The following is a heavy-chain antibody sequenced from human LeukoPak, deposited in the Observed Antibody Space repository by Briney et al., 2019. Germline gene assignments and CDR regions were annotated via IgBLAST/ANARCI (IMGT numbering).Heavy chain of an antibody. Sequence: SETLSLTCTVSGGSISSSGFYWGWIRQPPGKGLEWIGTIYYSGSTYNNPSLKSRVTISVDTSKNQFSLKLSSVTAADTAVYYCARRLTVATAGRFDPWGQGTLVTVSS. D-gene: IGHD5-12*01. V-gene: IGHV4-39*01. CDR1: GGSISSSGFY. CDR2: IYYSGST. J-gene: IGHJ5*02. CDR3: ARRLTVATAGRFDP.